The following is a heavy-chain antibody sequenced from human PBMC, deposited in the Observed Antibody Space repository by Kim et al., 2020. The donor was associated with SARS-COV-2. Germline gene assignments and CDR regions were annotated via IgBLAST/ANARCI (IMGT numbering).Heavy chain of an antibody. CDR3: ARLPHHYYYDSSGYSYYYYYGMDV. J-gene: IGHJ6*02. CDR1: GGSINSSSYY. CDR2: IYYSGST. D-gene: IGHD3-22*01. Sequence: SETLSLTCTVSGGSINSSSYYWGWIRQPPGKGLEWIGSIYYSGSTYYNPSLKSRVTISVDTSKNQFSLKLSSVTAADTAVYYCARLPHHYYYDSSGYSYYYYYGMDVWGQGTTVTVSS. V-gene: IGHV4-39*01.